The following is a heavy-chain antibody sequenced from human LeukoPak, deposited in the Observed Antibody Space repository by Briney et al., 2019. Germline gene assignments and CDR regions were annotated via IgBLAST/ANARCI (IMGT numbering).Heavy chain of an antibody. J-gene: IGHJ4*02. Sequence: GGSLRLSCAASGFTFSSYSMNWVRQAPGKGLEWVSSISSSSSYIYYADSVKGRFTISRDNAKNSLYLQMNSLRAEDTAVYYCARAGFTFSDYFGSFFDYWGQGTLATVSS. CDR2: ISSSSSYI. CDR3: ARAGFTFSDYFGSFFDY. D-gene: IGHD3-10*01. V-gene: IGHV3-21*01. CDR1: GFTFSSYS.